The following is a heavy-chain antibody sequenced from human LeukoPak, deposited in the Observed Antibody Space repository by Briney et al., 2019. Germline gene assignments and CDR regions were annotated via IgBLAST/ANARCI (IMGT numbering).Heavy chain of an antibody. D-gene: IGHD5-12*01. CDR3: ARETSGSAGY. V-gene: IGHV3-53*01. J-gene: IGHJ4*02. CDR1: GFTVSSNY. CDR2: IYGSGST. Sequence: GGSLRLSCAASGFTVSSNYMSWARQAPGKGLEWVSVIYGSGSTYYTDSVKDRFTISRDNSKNTLYLQMNSLRAGDTAVYYCARETSGSAGYWGQGTLVTVSS.